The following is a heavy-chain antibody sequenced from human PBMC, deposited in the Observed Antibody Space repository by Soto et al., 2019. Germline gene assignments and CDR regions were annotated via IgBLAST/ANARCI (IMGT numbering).Heavy chain of an antibody. CDR1: GFTFSSYA. CDR3: AKDQLAVAGLNWFDP. CDR2: ISGSGGST. V-gene: IGHV3-23*01. J-gene: IGHJ5*02. Sequence: EVQLLESGGGLVQPGGSLRLSCAASGFTFSSYAMSWVRQAPGKGREWVSVISGSGGSTYYADSVKGRFTISRDNSKNTLYLQMNSLRAEDTAVYYCAKDQLAVAGLNWFDPWGQGTLVTVSS. D-gene: IGHD6-19*01.